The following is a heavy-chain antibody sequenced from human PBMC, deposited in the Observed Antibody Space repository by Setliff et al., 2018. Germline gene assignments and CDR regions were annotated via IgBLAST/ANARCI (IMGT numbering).Heavy chain of an antibody. J-gene: IGHJ4*01. D-gene: IGHD3-9*01. Sequence: SETLSLTCNVSGGSVSSGYYYWDWIRQPPGKGLEWIETVYYTGRTYYNPSLKSRVTIAVDAPDNHFSLKLRSVTAADTAVYYCARAPNDLGVDWLFNNYFDYWGHGTLVTVSS. CDR1: GGSVSSGYYY. CDR2: VYYTGRT. V-gene: IGHV4-39*02. CDR3: ARAPNDLGVDWLFNNYFDY.